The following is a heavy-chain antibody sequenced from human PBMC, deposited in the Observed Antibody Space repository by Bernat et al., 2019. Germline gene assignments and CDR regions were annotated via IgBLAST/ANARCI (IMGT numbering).Heavy chain of an antibody. CDR2: INGDGVRT. D-gene: IGHD3-22*01. J-gene: IGHJ4*02. Sequence: EVQLVESGGGLVQPGGSLRVSCAASGFSFSSYWMHWVRQAPGEGLVWVSCINGDGVRTRDADSVKGRFTISRDNAKNTLYLQMNSLRAEDTAVYYCARGAVWYYDSSGYHGPNDYWGQGTLVTVSS. CDR1: GFSFSSYW. V-gene: IGHV3-74*01. CDR3: ARGAVWYYDSSGYHGPNDY.